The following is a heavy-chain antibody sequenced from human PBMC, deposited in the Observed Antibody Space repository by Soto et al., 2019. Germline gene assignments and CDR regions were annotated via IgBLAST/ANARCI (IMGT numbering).Heavy chain of an antibody. Sequence: QVQLVQSGAEVKKPGSSVKVSCKASGGTFSSYAISWVRQAPGQGLEWMGGIIPIFGTANYAQKIQGRVKITADESTSTAYMELSSLRSDDPAVYYCARALVYFDYWGQGTLVTVSS. CDR1: GGTFSSYA. V-gene: IGHV1-69*12. CDR2: IIPIFGTA. D-gene: IGHD6-13*01. J-gene: IGHJ4*02. CDR3: ARALVYFDY.